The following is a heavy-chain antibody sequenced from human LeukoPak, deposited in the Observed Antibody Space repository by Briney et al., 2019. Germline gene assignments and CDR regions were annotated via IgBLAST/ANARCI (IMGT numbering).Heavy chain of an antibody. V-gene: IGHV1-46*01. CDR2: INPSGGST. Sequence: GASVKVSCKASGYTFTSYYMHWVRQAPGQGLEWMGIINPSGGSTSYAQKFQGRVTMTRDNSTNTVYMELSSLRSEDTALYFCAHICSSTSCYLDYWGQGTLVTVSS. J-gene: IGHJ4*02. CDR3: AHICSSTSCYLDY. D-gene: IGHD2-2*01. CDR1: GYTFTSYY.